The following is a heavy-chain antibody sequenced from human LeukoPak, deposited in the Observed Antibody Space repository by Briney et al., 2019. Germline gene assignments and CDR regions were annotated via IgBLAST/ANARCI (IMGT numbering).Heavy chain of an antibody. Sequence: PGGSLRLSCAASGFTFSSYAMNWVRQAPGKGLEWVSSISSSSSYIYYADSVKGRFTISRDNAKNSLYLQMNSLRAEDTAVYYCARGSGWFFDYWGQGTLVTVSS. V-gene: IGHV3-21*01. D-gene: IGHD6-19*01. J-gene: IGHJ4*02. CDR3: ARGSGWFFDY. CDR1: GFTFSSYA. CDR2: ISSSSSYI.